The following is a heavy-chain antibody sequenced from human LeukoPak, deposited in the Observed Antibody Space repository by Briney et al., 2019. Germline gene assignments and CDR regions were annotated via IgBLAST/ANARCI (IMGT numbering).Heavy chain of an antibody. Sequence: PGGSLRLSCAASGFTFSSYAMSWVRQAPGRGLEWVSAISGSGGSTYYADSVKGRFTISRDNSKNTLYLQMNSLRAEDTAVYYCAKDPDYDILTGHLNYWGQGTLVTVSS. CDR3: AKDPDYDILTGHLNY. CDR1: GFTFSSYA. D-gene: IGHD3-9*01. J-gene: IGHJ4*02. CDR2: ISGSGGST. V-gene: IGHV3-23*01.